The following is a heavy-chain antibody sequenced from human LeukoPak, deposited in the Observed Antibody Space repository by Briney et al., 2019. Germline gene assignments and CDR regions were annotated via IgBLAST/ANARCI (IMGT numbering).Heavy chain of an antibody. D-gene: IGHD3-10*01. CDR3: ASGWNGSGGCFDF. V-gene: IGHV3-7*01. CDR2: IKTDGSEN. J-gene: IGHJ4*02. Sequence: GGSLRLSCATSGFTFSTYWMSWVRQAPGKGLEWVANIKTDGSENYYVDSVKGRFTISRDNAKNSLSLEMNSLRGEDTAVYYCASGWNGSGGCFDFGGQGTQVTVSS. CDR1: GFTFSTYW.